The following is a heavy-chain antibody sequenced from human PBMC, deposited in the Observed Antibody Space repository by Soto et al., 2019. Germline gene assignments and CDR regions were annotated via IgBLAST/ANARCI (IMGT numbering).Heavy chain of an antibody. CDR1: GGSFSGYY. D-gene: IGHD3-22*01. CDR2: INHSGST. Sequence: PSETLSLTCAVYGGSFSGYYWSWIRQPPGKGLEWIGEINHSGSTNYNPSLKSRVTISVDTSKNQFSLKLSSVTAADTAVYYCARDLGDRATDYWGQGTLVTVSS. V-gene: IGHV4-34*01. J-gene: IGHJ4*02. CDR3: ARDLGDRATDY.